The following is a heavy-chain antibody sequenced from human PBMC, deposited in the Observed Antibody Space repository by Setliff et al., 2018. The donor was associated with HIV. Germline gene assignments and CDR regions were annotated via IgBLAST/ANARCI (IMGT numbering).Heavy chain of an antibody. CDR1: GGSISSGGYY. Sequence: NPSETLSLTCTVSGGSISSGGYYWSWIRQHPGKGLEWIGYIYYSGSTYYNPSLKSRVTIGMDTSKNQVSLTLSSVTAVDTAVYYCARFCSGGSCPDYWGQGTLVTVS. J-gene: IGHJ4*02. V-gene: IGHV4-61*08. CDR3: ARFCSGGSCPDY. D-gene: IGHD2-15*01. CDR2: IYYSGST.